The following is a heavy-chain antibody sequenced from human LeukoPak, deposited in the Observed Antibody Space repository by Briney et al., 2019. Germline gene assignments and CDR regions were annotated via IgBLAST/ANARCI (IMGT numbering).Heavy chain of an antibody. CDR3: AARFGVVIPLFDY. V-gene: IGHV4-34*01. D-gene: IGHD3-3*01. CDR1: GGSFSGYY. Sequence: SETLSLTCAVYGGSFSGYYWSWIRQPPGKGLEWIGSIYYSGSTYYNPSLKSRVTISVDTSKNQFSLKLSSVTAADTAVYYCAARFGVVIPLFDYWGQGTLVTVSS. J-gene: IGHJ4*02. CDR2: IYYSGST.